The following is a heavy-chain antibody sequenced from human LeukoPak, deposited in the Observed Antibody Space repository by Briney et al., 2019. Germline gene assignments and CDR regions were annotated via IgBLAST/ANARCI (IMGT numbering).Heavy chain of an antibody. J-gene: IGHJ6*03. Sequence: PSETLSLTCTVSGGSISSYYWSWIRQPAGKGLEWIGRIYTSGSTNYNPSLKSRVTMSVDTSKNQFSLKLSSVTAADTAVYYCARDRGYDILTGYYKDIYYYYYMDVWGKGTTATVSS. CDR1: GGSISSYY. CDR3: ARDRGYDILTGYYKDIYYYYYMDV. V-gene: IGHV4-4*07. D-gene: IGHD3-9*01. CDR2: IYTSGST.